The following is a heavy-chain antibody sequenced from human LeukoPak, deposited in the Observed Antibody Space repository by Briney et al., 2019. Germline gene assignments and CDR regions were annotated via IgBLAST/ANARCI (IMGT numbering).Heavy chain of an antibody. Sequence: SQTLCLTCTVSGGSISRGDYYWSWIRQPPGKGLEWNGYIYYSGSTYYNPSLKSRVTISVDTSKNQFSLKLSSVTAADTAVYYCARNTYYYVSSGPLGGFDPWGQGTLVTVSS. V-gene: IGHV4-30-4*01. CDR3: ARNTYYYVSSGPLGGFDP. J-gene: IGHJ5*02. CDR1: GGSISRGDYY. D-gene: IGHD3-22*01. CDR2: IYYSGST.